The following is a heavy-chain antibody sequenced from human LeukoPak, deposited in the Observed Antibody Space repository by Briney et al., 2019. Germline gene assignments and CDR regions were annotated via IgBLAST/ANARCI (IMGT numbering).Heavy chain of an antibody. J-gene: IGHJ4*02. D-gene: IGHD3-22*01. CDR1: GGSFSGYY. Sequence: PSETLSLTCAVYGGSFSGYYWSWIRQPPGKGLEWIGEINHSGSTNYNPSLKSRVTISVDTSKNQFSLKLSSVTAADTAVYYCARGMGYYDSSGQLFDYWGQGTLVTVSS. CDR3: ARGMGYYDSSGQLFDY. V-gene: IGHV4-34*01. CDR2: INHSGST.